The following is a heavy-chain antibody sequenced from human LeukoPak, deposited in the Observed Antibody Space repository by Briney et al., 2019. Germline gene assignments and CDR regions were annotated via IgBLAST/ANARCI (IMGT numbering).Heavy chain of an antibody. V-gene: IGHV3-21*06. CDR1: GFTFSSYS. CDR3: ARDALYGDSVYYYYYMDV. Sequence: GGSLRLSCAASGFTFSSYSMNWVRQAPGKGLEWVSSISSSSSYIYYADSVKGRFTISRDNAKNSLYLQMNSLRAEDTAVYYCARDALYGDSVYYYYYMDVWGKGTTVTVSS. D-gene: IGHD4-17*01. CDR2: ISSSSSYI. J-gene: IGHJ6*03.